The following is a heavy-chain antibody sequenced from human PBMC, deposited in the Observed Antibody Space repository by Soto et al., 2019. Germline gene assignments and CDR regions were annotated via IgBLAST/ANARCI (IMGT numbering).Heavy chain of an antibody. CDR3: ARHERFYFDY. V-gene: IGHV4-39*01. CDR1: GGSISSSSYY. Sequence: SETLSLTCTVSGGSISSSSYYWGWIRQPPGKGLEWIGSIYYSGSTYYNPSLKSRVTISVDTSKNQFSLKLSSVTAADTAVYYCARHERFYFDYWGQGTLVTVSS. J-gene: IGHJ4*02. D-gene: IGHD3-16*01. CDR2: IYYSGST.